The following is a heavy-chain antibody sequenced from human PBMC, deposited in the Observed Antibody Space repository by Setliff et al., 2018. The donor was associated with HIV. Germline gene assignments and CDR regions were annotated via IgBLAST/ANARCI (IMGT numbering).Heavy chain of an antibody. CDR2: IIPMFGTT. D-gene: IGHD3-10*01. Sequence: AASVKVSCKASGGTFRRSAVSWVRQAPGRGLEWMGGIIPMFGTTNFAQKFQDRVTITADESTSTVYMELSSLRSEDTAVYYCATAGEMATIGYYYYYMGVWGEGTTVTVSS. CDR3: ATAGEMATIGYYYYYMGV. CDR1: GGTFRRSA. J-gene: IGHJ6*03. V-gene: IGHV1-69*13.